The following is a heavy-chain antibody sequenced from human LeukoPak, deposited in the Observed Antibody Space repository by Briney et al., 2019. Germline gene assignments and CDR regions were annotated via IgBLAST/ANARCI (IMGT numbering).Heavy chain of an antibody. D-gene: IGHD3-22*01. CDR1: GFTFSSYA. CDR2: ISGSGGST. CDR3: ARHEGADSSGYYLDYFDY. V-gene: IGHV3-23*01. Sequence: PGGSLRLSCAASGFTFSSYAMSWVRQAPGKGLEWVSAISGSGGSTYYADSVKGRFTISRDNSKNTLYLQMNSLRAEDTAVYYCARHEGADSSGYYLDYFDYWGQGTLVTVSS. J-gene: IGHJ4*02.